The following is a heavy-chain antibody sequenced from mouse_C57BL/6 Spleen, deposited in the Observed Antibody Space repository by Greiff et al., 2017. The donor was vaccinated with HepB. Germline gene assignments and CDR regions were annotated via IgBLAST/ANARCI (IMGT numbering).Heavy chain of an antibody. D-gene: IGHD1-1*01. J-gene: IGHJ4*01. CDR2: INPNNGGT. CDR1: GYTFTDYN. Sequence: VQLQQSGPELVKPGASVKMSCKASGYTFTDYNMHWVKQSHGKSLEWIGYINPNNGGTSYNQKFKGKATLTVNKSSSTAYMERRSLTSEDSAVYYGARTLGTRYAMDYWGQGTSVTVSS. V-gene: IGHV1-22*01. CDR3: ARTLGTRYAMDY.